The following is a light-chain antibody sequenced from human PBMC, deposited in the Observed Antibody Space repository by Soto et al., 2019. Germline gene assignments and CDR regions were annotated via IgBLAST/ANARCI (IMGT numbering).Light chain of an antibody. CDR1: SXDVGGYNY. Sequence: QSVLTQPRSVSGSPGQSVTISCTGTSXDVGGYNYVSWYQQHPGKAPKLMIYDVSKRPSGVPDRFSGSKSGNTASLTISGLQAEDEADYYCCSYAGSYTYVFGTGTKLTVL. CDR3: CSYAGSYTYV. V-gene: IGLV2-11*01. CDR2: DVS. J-gene: IGLJ1*01.